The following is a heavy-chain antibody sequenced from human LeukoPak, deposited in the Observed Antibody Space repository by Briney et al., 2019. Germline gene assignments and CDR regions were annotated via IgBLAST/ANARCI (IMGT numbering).Heavy chain of an antibody. J-gene: IGHJ4*02. CDR2: IYSDNT. Sequence: RAGGSLRLSCAASGFTFNTYTMNWVRQAPGKGLEWVSFIYSDNTHYSDSVKGRFTISRDNSKNTLYLQMNSLRAEDTAVYYCARRAGAYSHPYDYWGQGTLVTVSS. CDR3: ARRAGAYSHPYDY. D-gene: IGHD4/OR15-4a*01. V-gene: IGHV3-53*01. CDR1: GFTFNTYT.